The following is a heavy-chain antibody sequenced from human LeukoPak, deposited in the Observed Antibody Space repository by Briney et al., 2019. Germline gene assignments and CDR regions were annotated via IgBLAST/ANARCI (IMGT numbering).Heavy chain of an antibody. CDR2: MNPNSGNT. J-gene: IGHJ4*02. CDR1: GYTFTSYY. Sequence: ASVKVSCKASGYTFTSYYMHWVRQAPGQGLEWMGWMNPNSGNTGYAQKFQGRVTFTRNTSISTAYMDLSSLRSEDTAVYYCARAIPPPHCTTITCFKPFDYWGQGTLVTVSS. V-gene: IGHV1-8*03. D-gene: IGHD2-2*01. CDR3: ARAIPPPHCTTITCFKPFDY.